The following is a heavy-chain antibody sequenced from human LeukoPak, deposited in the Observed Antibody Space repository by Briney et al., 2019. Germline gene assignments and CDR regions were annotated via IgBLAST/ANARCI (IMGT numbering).Heavy chain of an antibody. Sequence: GGSLRLSCAASRFTFSTYWMRWVRQAPGKGLEWVSAISGNGGNTYYADSVKGRFTISRDNSKNTLYLQMNSLRAEDTALYYCARAIVYWFFDLWGRGTLVTVSS. V-gene: IGHV3-23*01. CDR1: RFTFSTYW. D-gene: IGHD3-22*01. CDR2: ISGNGGNT. CDR3: ARAIVYWFFDL. J-gene: IGHJ2*01.